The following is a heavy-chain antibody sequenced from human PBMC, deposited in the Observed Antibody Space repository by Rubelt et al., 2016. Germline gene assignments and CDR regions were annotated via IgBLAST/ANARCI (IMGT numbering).Heavy chain of an antibody. Sequence: QVQPQQWGAGLLKPSETLSLTCAVYGGSFSGYYWSWIRQPPGKGLEWIGEINHSGSTNYNPSLKSRVTISVDTSKNQFSLKLGSVTAADTAVYYCARDMTYDSSGYNQYYFDYWGQGTLVTVSS. J-gene: IGHJ4*02. CDR3: ARDMTYDSSGYNQYYFDY. CDR2: INHSGST. CDR1: GGSFSGYY. V-gene: IGHV4-34*01. D-gene: IGHD3-22*01.